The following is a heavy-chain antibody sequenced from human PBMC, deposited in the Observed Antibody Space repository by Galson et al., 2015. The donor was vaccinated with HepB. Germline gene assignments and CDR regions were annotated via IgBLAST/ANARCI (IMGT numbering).Heavy chain of an antibody. V-gene: IGHV3-11*01. CDR3: ARRGTMGSYSAYAVDY. J-gene: IGHJ4*02. Sequence: SLRLSCAASGFTFSDYYMSWIRQAPGKGLEWVSYISSSGSIIYYADSVKGRFTISRDNAKNSLYLQMNSLRAEDTAVYYCARRGTMGSYSAYAVDYWGQGTLVTVSS. CDR1: GFTFSDYY. D-gene: IGHD1-26*01. CDR2: ISSSGSII.